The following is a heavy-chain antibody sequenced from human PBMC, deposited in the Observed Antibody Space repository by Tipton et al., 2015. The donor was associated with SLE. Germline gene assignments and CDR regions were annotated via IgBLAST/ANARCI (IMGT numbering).Heavy chain of an antibody. CDR3: AREYSGYDYRTFDH. Sequence: TLSLTCTVSGGSISSGGYYWSWIRQYPGKGLEWIGYIYYSGSTYYNPSLKSRVTISVDTSKNQFSLKVRSVTAADTAVYYCAREYSGYDYRTFDHWGQGTLVTVSS. CDR1: GGSISSGGYY. D-gene: IGHD5-12*01. J-gene: IGHJ4*02. V-gene: IGHV4-31*03. CDR2: IYYSGST.